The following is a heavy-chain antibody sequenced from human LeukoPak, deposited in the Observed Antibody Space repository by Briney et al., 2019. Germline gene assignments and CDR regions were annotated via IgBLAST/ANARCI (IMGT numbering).Heavy chain of an antibody. CDR2: IFYSGST. V-gene: IGHV4-31*03. J-gene: IGHJ6*03. CDR1: GGSMKSGIYY. D-gene: IGHD3-10*01. Sequence: TSETLSLTRTVSGGSMKSGIYYWSWIRQHPGKGLEWLGYIFYSGSTYYNPSLKSRISISVDTSKNQFSLRLTSVTAADTAVYYCARWFGDPDPGDNYMDVWGNGTTVTVSS. CDR3: ARWFGDPDPGDNYMDV.